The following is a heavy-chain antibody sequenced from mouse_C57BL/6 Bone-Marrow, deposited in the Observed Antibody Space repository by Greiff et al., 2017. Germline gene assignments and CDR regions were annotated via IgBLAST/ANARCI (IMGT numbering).Heavy chain of an antibody. V-gene: IGHV1-50*01. CDR3: ARGLANDCDY. D-gene: IGHD1-1*01. J-gene: IGHJ2*01. Sequence: QVQLQQSGAELVKPGASVKLSCKASGYTFTSYWMQWVKQRPGQGLEWIGEIDPSDSYTNYNQKFKGKATLTVDKSSSTAYMQLSSLTSEASAVYYCARGLANDCDYGGQGTTLTVSA. CDR1: GYTFTSYW. CDR2: IDPSDSYT.